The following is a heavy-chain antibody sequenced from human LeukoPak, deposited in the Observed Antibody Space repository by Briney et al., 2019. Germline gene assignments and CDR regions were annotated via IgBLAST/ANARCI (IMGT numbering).Heavy chain of an antibody. CDR1: GYTFTSYA. D-gene: IGHD4-17*01. V-gene: IGHV1-3*04. CDR3: ASVDYGDY. Sequence: ASVKVTFKATGYTFTSYARHSLRQPPAQRLEGMGWINTGNGNTQYSQKFQGRVTFTRDTSANTAYMELSSLRSEDTAVYYCASVDYGDYWGQGTLVTVSS. J-gene: IGHJ4*02. CDR2: INTGNGNT.